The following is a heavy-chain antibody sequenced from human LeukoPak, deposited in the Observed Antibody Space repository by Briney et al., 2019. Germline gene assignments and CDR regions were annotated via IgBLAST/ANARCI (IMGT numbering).Heavy chain of an antibody. D-gene: IGHD4-17*01. CDR1: GGTFSSYT. CDR2: IIPILGIA. Sequence: SVKVSCKASGGTFSSYTISWVRQAPGQGLEWMGGIIPILGIANYAQKFQGRVTITADKSTSTAYMELSSLRSEDTAVYYCARTPYDYGDYADAFDIWGQGTMVTVSS. V-gene: IGHV1-69*10. J-gene: IGHJ3*02. CDR3: ARTPYDYGDYADAFDI.